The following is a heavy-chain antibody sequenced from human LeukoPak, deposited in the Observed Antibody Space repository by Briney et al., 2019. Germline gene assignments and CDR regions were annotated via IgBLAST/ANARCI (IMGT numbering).Heavy chain of an antibody. V-gene: IGHV4-61*02. J-gene: IGHJ5*02. D-gene: IGHD3-10*01. CDR2: IYSSGNT. CDR3: ARELWFGELLEGWFDP. CDR1: GGSIDSTAYY. Sequence: SETLSLTCTVSGGSIDSTAYYWSWIRQPAGKGLEWIGRIYSSGNTKYNPSVKSRLTISIDTSKNQISLKLTSVTAADTAVYYCARELWFGELLEGWFDPWGQGTLVTVSS.